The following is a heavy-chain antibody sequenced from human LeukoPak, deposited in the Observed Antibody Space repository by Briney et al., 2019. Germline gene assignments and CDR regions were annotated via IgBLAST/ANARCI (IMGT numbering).Heavy chain of an antibody. Sequence: PGGSLRLSCVASGFTISSYWMHWVRQAPGKGLEWVSAISGSGGSTYYADSVKGRFTISRDNSKNTLYLQMNSLRAEDTAVYYCAKQGPARIPIVVVTAMAHWGQGTLVTVSS. V-gene: IGHV3-23*01. J-gene: IGHJ4*02. CDR3: AKQGPARIPIVVVTAMAH. D-gene: IGHD2-21*02. CDR1: GFTISSYW. CDR2: ISGSGGST.